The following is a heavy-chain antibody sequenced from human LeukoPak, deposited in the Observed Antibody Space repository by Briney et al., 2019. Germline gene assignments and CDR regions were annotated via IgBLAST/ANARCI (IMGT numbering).Heavy chain of an antibody. J-gene: IGHJ4*02. CDR2: IKQDGSEK. Sequence: GGSLRLSCAASGFTFSSYWMSWVRQAPGKGLEWVANIKQDGSEKYYVDSVKGRFTISRDNAKNSLYLQMNSLRAEDTAVYYCAREYDILTGSLGYWGQGALVTVSS. CDR1: GFTFSSYW. D-gene: IGHD3-9*01. CDR3: AREYDILTGSLGY. V-gene: IGHV3-7*01.